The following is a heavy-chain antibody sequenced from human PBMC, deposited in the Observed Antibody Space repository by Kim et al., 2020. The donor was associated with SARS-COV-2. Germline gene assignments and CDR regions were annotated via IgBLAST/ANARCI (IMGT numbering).Heavy chain of an antibody. CDR1: GGSISSSSYY. Sequence: SETLSLTCTVSGGSISSSSYYWGWIRQPPGKGLEWIGSIYYSGSTYYNPSLKSRVTISVDTSKNQFSLKLSSVTAADTAVYYCARPYYGSGRLYYYSGMDVWGQGTTVTVSS. J-gene: IGHJ6*02. CDR3: ARPYYGSGRLYYYSGMDV. CDR2: IYYSGST. V-gene: IGHV4-39*01. D-gene: IGHD3-10*01.